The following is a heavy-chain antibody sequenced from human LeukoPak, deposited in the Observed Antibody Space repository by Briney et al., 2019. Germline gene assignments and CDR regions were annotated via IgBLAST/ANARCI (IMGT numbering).Heavy chain of an antibody. CDR1: GFTFSNAW. CDR3: TTEYTFGADFFDY. V-gene: IGHV3-15*01. Sequence: GGSLRLSCAASGFTFSNAWMSWVRQAPGKGLEWVGHIKSGSDGGTSDSAAPVKGRFTISRDDSKNTLYLQMNSLKTEGTAVYYCTTEYTFGADFFDYWGQGTLVTVSS. D-gene: IGHD5-18*01. J-gene: IGHJ4*02. CDR2: IKSGSDGGTS.